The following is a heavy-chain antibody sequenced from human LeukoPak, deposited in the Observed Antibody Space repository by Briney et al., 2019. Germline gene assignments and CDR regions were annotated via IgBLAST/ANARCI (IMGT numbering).Heavy chain of an antibody. CDR2: INPNSGGT. CDR1: GYTFTGYY. D-gene: IGHD3-16*01. V-gene: IGHV1-2*02. CDR3: ARAGGGLDY. Sequence: ASVKVSCKASGYTFTGYYVHWVRQAPGQGLEWMGWINPNSGGTNYAQKFQGRVTMTRDTSISTAYVELSSLTSDDTAVYFCARAGGGLDYWGQGTLVTVSS. J-gene: IGHJ4*02.